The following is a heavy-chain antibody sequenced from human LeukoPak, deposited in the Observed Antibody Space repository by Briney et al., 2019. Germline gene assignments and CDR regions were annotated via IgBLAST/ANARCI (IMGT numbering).Heavy chain of an antibody. D-gene: IGHD3-10*01. V-gene: IGHV4-4*07. CDR1: GGSITTNY. CDR3: ARGRSGSYYHFDY. J-gene: IGHJ4*02. CDR2: IYTAGTT. Sequence: SETLSLTCTVSGGSITTNYWSWIRQPAGKGLEWIGRIYTAGTTNYNPSLKSRVTISVDTSKNQFSLKLSSVTAADTAVYHCARGRSGSYYHFDYWGQGTLVTVSS.